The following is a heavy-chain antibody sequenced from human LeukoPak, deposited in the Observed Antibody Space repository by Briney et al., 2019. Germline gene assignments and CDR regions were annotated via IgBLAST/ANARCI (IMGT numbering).Heavy chain of an antibody. V-gene: IGHV3-23*01. J-gene: IGHJ4*02. CDR1: GFTFSNYV. CDR2: IVASYSGT. D-gene: IGHD4-17*01. Sequence: GGSLRLSCAASGFTFSNYVMAWVRQAPGKGLEWVSTIVASYSGTYYVNSVKGRFVVSRDNSKNTLYLQMNSLRAEDTAVYYCAKPADYGYFDYWGQGTLVTVSS. CDR3: AKPADYGYFDY.